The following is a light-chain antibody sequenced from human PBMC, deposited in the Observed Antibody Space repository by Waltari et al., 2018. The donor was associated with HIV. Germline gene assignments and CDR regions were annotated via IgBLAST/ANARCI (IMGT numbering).Light chain of an antibody. CDR1: QNIINY. CDR2: HAS. J-gene: IGKJ3*01. Sequence: DINMTQSPSYLSATVGARVTITCRASQNIINYLNWYHQSPGKPPKLLIFHASALQDGVSSRFSGRGSGTEFTLSIAGLQPDDFGTYSCQQTFSPPRTFGPGT. CDR3: QQTFSPPRT. V-gene: IGKV1-39*01.